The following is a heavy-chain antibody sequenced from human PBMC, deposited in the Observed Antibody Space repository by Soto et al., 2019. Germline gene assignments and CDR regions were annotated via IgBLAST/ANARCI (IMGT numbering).Heavy chain of an antibody. CDR2: ISGSGGST. CDR1: GFTFSSYA. V-gene: IGHV3-23*01. CDR3: AKDRGYYDFWSGYFYYYYGMDV. D-gene: IGHD3-3*01. J-gene: IGHJ6*02. Sequence: GGSLRLSCAASGFTFSSYAMSWVRQAPGKGLEWVSAISGSGGSTYYADSVKGRFTISRDNSKNTLYLQMNSLRAEDTAVYYCAKDRGYYDFWSGYFYYYYGMDVWGQGTTVTVSS.